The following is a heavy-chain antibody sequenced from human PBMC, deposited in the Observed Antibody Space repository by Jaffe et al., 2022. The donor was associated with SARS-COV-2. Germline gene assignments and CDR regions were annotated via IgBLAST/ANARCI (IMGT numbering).Heavy chain of an antibody. CDR2: IYYSGST. CDR1: GGSISSYY. Sequence: QVQLQESGPGLVKPSETLSLTCTVSGGSISSYYWSWIRQPPGKGLEWIGYIYYSGSTNYNPSLKSRVTISVDTSKNQFSLKLSSVTAADTAVYYCARAGGWTTVTTFDYWGQGTLVTVSS. V-gene: IGHV4-59*01. J-gene: IGHJ4*02. D-gene: IGHD4-17*01. CDR3: ARAGGWTTVTTFDY.